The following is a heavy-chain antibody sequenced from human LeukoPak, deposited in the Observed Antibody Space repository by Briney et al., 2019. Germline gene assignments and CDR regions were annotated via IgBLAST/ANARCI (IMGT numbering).Heavy chain of an antibody. CDR3: ARGPSGSYYFDY. D-gene: IGHD1-26*01. CDR1: GFTFSSYS. V-gene: IGHV3-21*01. Sequence: PGGSLRLSCAASGFTFSSYSMNWVRQAPGEGLEWVSSISSSSSYIYYADSVKGRFTISRDNAKNSLYLQMNSLRAEDTAVYYCARGPSGSYYFDYWGQGTLVTVSS. J-gene: IGHJ4*02. CDR2: ISSSSSYI.